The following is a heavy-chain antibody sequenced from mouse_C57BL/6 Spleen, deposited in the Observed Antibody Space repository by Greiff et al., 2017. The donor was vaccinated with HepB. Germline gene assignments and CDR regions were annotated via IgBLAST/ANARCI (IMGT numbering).Heavy chain of an antibody. J-gene: IGHJ2*01. CDR1: GYAFSSSW. CDR3: ARGLLRYPYFDY. V-gene: IGHV1-82*01. CDR2: IYPGDGDT. D-gene: IGHD1-1*01. Sequence: QVQLKQSGPELVKPGASVKISCKASGYAFSSSWMNWVKQRPGKGLEWIGRIYPGDGDTNYNGKFKGKATLTADKSSSPAYMQLSSLTSEDSAVYFCARGLLRYPYFDYWGQGTTLTVSS.